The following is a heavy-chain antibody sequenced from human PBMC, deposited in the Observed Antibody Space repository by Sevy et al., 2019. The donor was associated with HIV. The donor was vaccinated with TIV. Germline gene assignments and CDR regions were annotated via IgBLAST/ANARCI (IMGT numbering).Heavy chain of an antibody. CDR2: IYYSGST. D-gene: IGHD5-12*01. V-gene: IGHV4-39*01. J-gene: IGHJ4*02. CDR1: GGSISSSSYY. Sequence: SETLSLTCTVSGGSISSSSYYWGWIRQPPGKGLEWIGSIYYSGSTYYNPSLKSRVTISVDTSKNQFSLKLSSVTAADTAVYYCARRYSGYHRNLRDYWGQGTLVTVSS. CDR3: ARRYSGYHRNLRDY.